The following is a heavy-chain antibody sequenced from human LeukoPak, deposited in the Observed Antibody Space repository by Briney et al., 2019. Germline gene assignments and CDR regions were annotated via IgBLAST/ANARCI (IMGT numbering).Heavy chain of an antibody. Sequence: GGSLRLSCTASGFTFRNYGMHWVRQAPGKGLVWVSGLVMSEGTANYADSVKGRFTISRDNSKNTLYLQMNSLRAEDTAVYYCTKPLARYDISSYYPGYFDSWGQGTLVTVSS. CDR1: GFTFRNYG. V-gene: IGHV3-23*01. D-gene: IGHD3-22*01. CDR2: LVMSEGTA. CDR3: TKPLARYDISSYYPGYFDS. J-gene: IGHJ4*02.